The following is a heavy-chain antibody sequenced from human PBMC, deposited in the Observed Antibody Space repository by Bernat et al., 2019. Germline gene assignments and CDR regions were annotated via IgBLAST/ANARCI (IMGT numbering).Heavy chain of an antibody. J-gene: IGHJ4*02. CDR2: IWYDGSNK. D-gene: IGHD1-26*01. CDR3: ARDFGIVGATEY. Sequence: QVQLVESGGGVVQPGRSLRLSCAASGFTFSSYGMHWVRQAPGKGLEWVAVIWYDGSNKYYADSVKGRFTISRDNSKNTLYLQMNSLRAEDTAVYYCARDFGIVGATEYWGQGTLVTVSS. V-gene: IGHV3-33*01. CDR1: GFTFSSYG.